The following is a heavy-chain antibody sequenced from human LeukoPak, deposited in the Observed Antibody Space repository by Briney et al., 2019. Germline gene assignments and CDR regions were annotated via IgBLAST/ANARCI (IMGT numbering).Heavy chain of an antibody. CDR3: ARAPPPDYYGSGSYAFDI. V-gene: IGHV4-38-2*02. Sequence: SETLSLTCTVSGYSISSGYQWGWIRQPPGRRLEWIGSIYHSGSTYYNPSLKSRVTIAVDTSKNQFSLKLSSVTAADTAVYYCARAPPPDYYGSGSYAFDIWGQGTMVTVSS. D-gene: IGHD3-10*01. CDR1: GYSISSGYQ. CDR2: IYHSGST. J-gene: IGHJ3*02.